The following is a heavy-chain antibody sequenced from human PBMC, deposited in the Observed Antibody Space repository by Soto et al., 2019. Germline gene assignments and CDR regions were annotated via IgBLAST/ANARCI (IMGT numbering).Heavy chain of an antibody. V-gene: IGHV4-31*03. D-gene: IGHD3-22*01. J-gene: IGHJ6*02. Sequence: SETLSLTCTVSGGSISSGGYYWSWIRQHPGKGLEWIGYIYYSGSTYYNPSLKSRVTISVDTSKNQFSLKLSSVTAADTAVYYCDREDTKYYDDSSGTGAGGMDVWGQVNTVTVSS. CDR1: GGSISSGGYY. CDR2: IYYSGST. CDR3: DREDTKYYDDSSGTGAGGMDV.